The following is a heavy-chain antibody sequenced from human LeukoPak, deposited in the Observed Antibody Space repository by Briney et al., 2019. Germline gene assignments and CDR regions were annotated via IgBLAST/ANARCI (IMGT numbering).Heavy chain of an antibody. CDR1: GYSIGNGYF. CDR2: IYRTGTT. D-gene: IGHD3-10*01. Sequence: PSETLSLTCTVSGYSIGNGYFWGWIRQPPGKGLEWIGNIYRTGTTFYNPSLQSRVSMSADTSKNQFSLKLSSVTAADTAVYYCARVLDYYGSGTRDFDYWGQGILVTVSS. J-gene: IGHJ4*02. V-gene: IGHV4-38-2*02. CDR3: ARVLDYYGSGTRDFDY.